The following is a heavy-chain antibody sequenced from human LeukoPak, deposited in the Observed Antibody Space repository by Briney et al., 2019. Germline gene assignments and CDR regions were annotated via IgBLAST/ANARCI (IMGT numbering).Heavy chain of an antibody. Sequence: GASVKVSCKVSGYTLTELSMHWARQAPGKGLEWMGGFDPEDGETIYAQKFQGRLTITADESTSTTYMELSSLRSEDTAVYYCARDLADIVVDPPAMPYYFDYWGQGTVVTVSS. D-gene: IGHD2-2*01. CDR2: FDPEDGET. V-gene: IGHV1-24*01. J-gene: IGHJ4*02. CDR1: GYTLTELS. CDR3: ARDLADIVVDPPAMPYYFDY.